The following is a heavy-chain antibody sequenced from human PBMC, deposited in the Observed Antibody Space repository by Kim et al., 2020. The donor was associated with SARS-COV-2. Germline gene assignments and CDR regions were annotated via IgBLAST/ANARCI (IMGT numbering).Heavy chain of an antibody. CDR3: VKGGGD. V-gene: IGHV3-64D*08. CDR1: GFIFGIYG. J-gene: IGHJ4*02. CDR2: INTSGDDT. Sequence: GGSLRLSCSASGFIFGIYGMHWARQAPGKGLEFIAVINTSGDDTYYIDSVKGRFTISRDNSKSTLYLQMRSLRIEDTAVYYCVKGGGDWGRGTLVTVSP.